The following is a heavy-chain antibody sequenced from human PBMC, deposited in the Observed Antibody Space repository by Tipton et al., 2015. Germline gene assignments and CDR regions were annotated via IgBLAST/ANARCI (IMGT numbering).Heavy chain of an antibody. CDR1: GDSISRDGYF. D-gene: IGHD3-22*01. V-gene: IGHV4-31*03. CDR3: ARGGAGYYYDSVGYLS. J-gene: IGHJ5*02. CDR2: IYYSGRT. Sequence: TLSLTCTVSGDSISRDGYFWTWIRQHPGKGLEWIGYIYYSGRTFYNPSLRSRVFISIDTSKNQFSLKLHSVTAADTAVYYCARGGAGYYYDSVGYLSWGQGTLVTVSS.